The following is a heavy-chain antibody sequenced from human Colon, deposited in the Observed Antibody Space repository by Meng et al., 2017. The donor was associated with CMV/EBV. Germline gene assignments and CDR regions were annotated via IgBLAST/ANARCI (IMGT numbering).Heavy chain of an antibody. Sequence: GESLKISCATSGFTLRDYDMSWVRRAPGKGLEWVSSINSRRTYISYADSVKGRFTVSRDTVNNLMYLQMNSLTVEDTGIYYCAGHSANYDQYFDGMDVWGQGTTVTVSS. CDR1: GFTLRDYD. V-gene: IGHV3-21*01. J-gene: IGHJ6*02. CDR2: INSRRTYI. D-gene: IGHD3-22*01. CDR3: AGHSANYDQYFDGMDV.